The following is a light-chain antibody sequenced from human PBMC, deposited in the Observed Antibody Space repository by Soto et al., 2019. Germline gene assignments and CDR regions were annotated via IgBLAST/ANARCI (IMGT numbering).Light chain of an antibody. CDR2: GAS. Sequence: EIVLTQSPGTLSLSPGERATLSCRASQTVSRSVLAWYQQKPGQAPRLLIYGASNRATGIPDRFSGSGSGTDFTLTISRLEPEDFELYYCHQYGNSPFTFDGGTKVEIK. V-gene: IGKV3-20*01. J-gene: IGKJ4*01. CDR1: QTVSRSV. CDR3: HQYGNSPFT.